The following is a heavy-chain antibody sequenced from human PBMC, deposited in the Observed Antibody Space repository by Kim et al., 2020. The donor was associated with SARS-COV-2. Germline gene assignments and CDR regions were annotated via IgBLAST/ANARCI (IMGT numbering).Heavy chain of an antibody. D-gene: IGHD2-8*01. Sequence: GGSLRLSCAASGFTFSRTWMYWVRQAPGKGLVWISRIKTDGSSITYADSVKGRFTISRDNAKNTLHLQMNTLTAEDTAVYYCAKVGVDWDLDLWGRGTLVTVSS. CDR2: IKTDGSSI. CDR3: AKVGVDWDLDL. V-gene: IGHV3-74*01. CDR1: GFTFSRTW. J-gene: IGHJ2*01.